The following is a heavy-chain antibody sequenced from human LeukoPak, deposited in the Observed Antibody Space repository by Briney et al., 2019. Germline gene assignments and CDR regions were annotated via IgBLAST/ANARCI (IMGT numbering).Heavy chain of an antibody. Sequence: SGGTLRLSCAASGFTFSSYGMSWVRKAPGKGLEWVSAITGGATSTYYANSVKGRFTISRDNSKNTLYLQMNSLRAEDTAVYYCAKGTVADFDYWGQGTLVTVSS. CDR1: GFTFSSYG. V-gene: IGHV3-23*01. CDR3: AKGTVADFDY. CDR2: ITGGATST. D-gene: IGHD6-19*01. J-gene: IGHJ4*02.